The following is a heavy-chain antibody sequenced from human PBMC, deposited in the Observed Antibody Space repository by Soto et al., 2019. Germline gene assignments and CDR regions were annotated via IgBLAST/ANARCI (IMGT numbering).Heavy chain of an antibody. J-gene: IGHJ4*02. CDR3: ARPGRSGYYFDY. V-gene: IGHV3-11*01. CDR1: GFTFSDYY. CDR2: ISSTGITI. Sequence: GGSLRLSCAASGFTFSDYYINWIRQAPGKGLEWVSYISSTGITIYYADSVKGRFTISRDNAKNSLYLQMNSLRAEDTAVYYCARPGRSGYYFDYWGQGTLVTVSS. D-gene: IGHD4-17*01.